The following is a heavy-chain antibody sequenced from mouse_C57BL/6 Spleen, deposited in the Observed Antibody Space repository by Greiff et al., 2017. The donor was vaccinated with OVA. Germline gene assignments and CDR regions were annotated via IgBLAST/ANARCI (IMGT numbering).Heavy chain of an antibody. Sequence: VQLKQSGPELVKPGASVKISCKASGYSFTGYYMNWVKQSPEKSLEWIGEINPSTGGTTYNQKFKAKATLTVDKSSSTAYMQLKSLTSEDSAVYYCARGSYDDTWDYWGQGTSVTVSS. CDR3: ARGSYDDTWDY. CDR1: GYSFTGYY. J-gene: IGHJ4*01. D-gene: IGHD2-3*01. V-gene: IGHV1-42*01. CDR2: INPSTGGT.